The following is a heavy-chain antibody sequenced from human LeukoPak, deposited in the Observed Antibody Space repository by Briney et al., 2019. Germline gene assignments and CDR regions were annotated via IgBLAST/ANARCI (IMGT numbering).Heavy chain of an antibody. CDR1: GFTFSSYA. V-gene: IGHV3-30-3*01. D-gene: IGHD3-10*01. CDR2: ISYDGSNK. CDR3: ARDPKISSGSYYTAPFDY. J-gene: IGHJ4*02. Sequence: PGRSLRLSCAASGFTFSSYAMHWVRQAPGKGLEWVAVISYDGSNKYYADSVKGRFTISRDNSKNTLYLQMNSLRAEDTAVYYCARDPKISSGSYYTAPFDYWGQGTLVTVSS.